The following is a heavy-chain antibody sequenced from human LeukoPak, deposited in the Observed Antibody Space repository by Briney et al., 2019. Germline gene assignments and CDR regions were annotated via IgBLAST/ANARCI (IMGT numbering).Heavy chain of an antibody. Sequence: PGGSLRLSCAASGFIFSSYSMNWVRQAPGKGLEWVSSISSSSSYIYYADSVKGRFTISRDNAKNSLYLQMNSLRAEDTAVYYCARGFDPRYYYYGMDVWGQGTTVTVSS. V-gene: IGHV3-21*01. CDR1: GFIFSSYS. CDR3: ARGFDPRYYYYGMDV. CDR2: ISSSSSYI. J-gene: IGHJ6*02.